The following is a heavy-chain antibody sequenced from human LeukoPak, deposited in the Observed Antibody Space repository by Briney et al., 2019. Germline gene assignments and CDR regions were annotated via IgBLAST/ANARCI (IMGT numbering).Heavy chain of an antibody. J-gene: IGHJ5*02. V-gene: IGHV1-18*01. CDR2: ISAYNGNT. Sequence: ASVKVSCKASGYTFTSYGISWVRQAPGQGLDWMGWISAYNGNTNYAQKLQGRVTMTTDTSTSTAYMELRSLRSDDTAVYYCARFGVVVVADNWFDPWGQGTLVTVSS. CDR3: ARFGVVVVADNWFDP. CDR1: GYTFTSYG. D-gene: IGHD2-15*01.